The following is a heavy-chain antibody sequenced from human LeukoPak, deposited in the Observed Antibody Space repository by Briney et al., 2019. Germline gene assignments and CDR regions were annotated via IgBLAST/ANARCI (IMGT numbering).Heavy chain of an antibody. D-gene: IGHD3-3*01. J-gene: IGHJ4*02. V-gene: IGHV3-48*01. CDR1: GFTFSSYS. Sequence: PGGSLRLSCAASGFTFSSYSMNWVRQSPGKGLEWISYISGSSSTIYYADSVKGRFSISRDNAKNSLYLQMNSLRAEDTAVYYCARVPYYDFWSGYPRPFDYWGQGTLVTVSS. CDR3: ARVPYYDFWSGYPRPFDY. CDR2: ISGSSSTI.